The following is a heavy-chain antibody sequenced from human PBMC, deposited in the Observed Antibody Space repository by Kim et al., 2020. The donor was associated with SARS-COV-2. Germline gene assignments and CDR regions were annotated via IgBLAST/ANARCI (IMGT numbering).Heavy chain of an antibody. Sequence: GGSLRLSCEASGFTFSTYAMSWVRQAPGKGLQWVSHISGSGGGTHYVDSVRGRFTVSRDNSKNTLYLQMNSLRAEDTAMYYCALSRGWYPPPHYFESWGQGVLVTVSS. CDR2: ISGSGGGT. J-gene: IGHJ4*02. D-gene: IGHD6-19*01. CDR1: GFTFSTYA. V-gene: IGHV3-23*01. CDR3: ALSRGWYPPPHYFES.